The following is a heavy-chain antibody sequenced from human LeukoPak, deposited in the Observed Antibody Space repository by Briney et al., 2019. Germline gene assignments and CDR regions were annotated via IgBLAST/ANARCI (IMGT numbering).Heavy chain of an antibody. V-gene: IGHV1-69*13. D-gene: IGHD3-22*01. CDR2: IIPIFGTA. Sequence: ASVKVSCKVSGYTLTELSMHWVRQAPGQGLEWMGGIIPIFGTANYAQKFQGRVTITADESTSTAYMELSSLRSEDTAVYYCARASFFDGSSGHLFDYWGQGTLVTASS. J-gene: IGHJ4*02. CDR1: GYTLTELS. CDR3: ARASFFDGSSGHLFDY.